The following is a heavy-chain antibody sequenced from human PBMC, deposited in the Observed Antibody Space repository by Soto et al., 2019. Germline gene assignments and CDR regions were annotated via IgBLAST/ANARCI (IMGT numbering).Heavy chain of an antibody. Sequence: LXRTCAVSCYSISSGYYWGGIRQPPGKGLEWIGSIYHSGSTYYNPSLKSRVTISVDTSKNQFSLKLSSVTAADTAVYYCARASKDGITIFGVVKGAFDIWGQGTMVTVSS. D-gene: IGHD3-3*01. CDR3: ARASKDGITIFGVVKGAFDI. CDR2: IYHSGST. CDR1: CYSISSGYY. J-gene: IGHJ3*02. V-gene: IGHV4-38-2*01.